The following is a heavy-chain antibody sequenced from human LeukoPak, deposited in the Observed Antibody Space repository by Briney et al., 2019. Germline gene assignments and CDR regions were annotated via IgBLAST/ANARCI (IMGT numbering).Heavy chain of an antibody. CDR2: IYYSGST. CDR1: GGSISSGGYY. D-gene: IGHD2-15*01. J-gene: IGHJ5*02. CDR3: ARAGIVETPYNWFDP. V-gene: IGHV4-31*03. Sequence: TLSLTCTVSGGSISSGGYYWSWIRQHPGKGLEWIGYIYYSGSTYYNPSLKSRVTISVDTSKNQFSLKLSSVTAADTAVYYCARAGIVETPYNWFDPWGQGTLVTVSS.